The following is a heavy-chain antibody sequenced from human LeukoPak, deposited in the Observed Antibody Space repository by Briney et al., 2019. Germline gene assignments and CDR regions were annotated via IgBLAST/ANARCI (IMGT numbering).Heavy chain of an antibody. CDR1: GGSFSGYY. D-gene: IGHD6-13*01. CDR3: ARGVAAAGK. CDR2: IKHSGGT. J-gene: IGHJ4*02. V-gene: IGHV4-34*01. Sequence: SQTLSLTCAVYGGSFSGYYSSWVRQPPGKGLEWIGEIKHSGGTNYNPSPKSGATISVDTTKKQSSLRLRSVTPTARAVYYFARGVAAAGKGGQGTLVTVSS.